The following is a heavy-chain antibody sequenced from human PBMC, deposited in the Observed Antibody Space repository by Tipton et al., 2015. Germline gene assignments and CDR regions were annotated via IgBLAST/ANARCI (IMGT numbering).Heavy chain of an antibody. CDR3: ARASIIQGYYHDSSRYYLFNS. CDR2: ISYSGST. V-gene: IGHV4-59*01. J-gene: IGHJ1*01. Sequence: TLSLTCAVYGGSFSGYYWSWIRQPPGKGLEWIGYISYSGSTHYNPSLKSRVAISVDTSKNQFSLTLKSVTAADTAVYYCARASIIQGYYHDSSRYYLFNSWGQGTLVTVSS. CDR1: GGSFSGYY. D-gene: IGHD3-22*01.